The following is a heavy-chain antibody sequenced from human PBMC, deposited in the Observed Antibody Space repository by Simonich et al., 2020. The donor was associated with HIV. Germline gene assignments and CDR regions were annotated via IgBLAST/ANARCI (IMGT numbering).Heavy chain of an antibody. CDR3: ARHRRVGATTGDAFDI. J-gene: IGHJ3*02. CDR2: INHSGST. V-gene: IGHV4-34*01. CDR1: GGSFSGYY. D-gene: IGHD1-26*01. Sequence: QVQLQQWGAGLLKPSETLSLTCAVYGGSFSGYYWNWIRQPPGRGLEWIAEINHSGSTNYTPSLKRRLTISVASSKNQFSLKLSSVTAADTAVYYCARHRRVGATTGDAFDIWGQGTMVTVSS.